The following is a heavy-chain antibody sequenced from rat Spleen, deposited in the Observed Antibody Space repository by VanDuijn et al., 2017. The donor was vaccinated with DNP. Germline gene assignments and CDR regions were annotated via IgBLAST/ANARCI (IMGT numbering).Heavy chain of an antibody. D-gene: IGHD1-11*01. J-gene: IGHJ3*01. Sequence: EVQLVESGGGLVQPGKSLKLSCAASEFTFSRSDVAWVRQAPARGLEWVASISPSGGSTHYRDSVKGRFTISRDNAKNTQYLQMDSLRSEDTATYYCATGVYGGYEDWFAYWGQGTLVTVSS. CDR2: ISPSGGST. V-gene: IGHV5S13*01. CDR1: EFTFSRSD. CDR3: ATGVYGGYEDWFAY.